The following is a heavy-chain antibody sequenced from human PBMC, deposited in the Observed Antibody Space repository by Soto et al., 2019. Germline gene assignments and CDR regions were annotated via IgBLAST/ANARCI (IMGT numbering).Heavy chain of an antibody. CDR2: IYHSGST. Sequence: SETLSLTCAVSGGSISSGGYSWSWIRQPPGQGLEWIGYIYHSGSTYYNPSLKSRVTISVDRSKNQFSLKLSSVTAADTAVYYCARDLYVRMGTGIDPWGQGTLVTVSS. D-gene: IGHD7-27*01. CDR1: GGSISSGGYS. CDR3: ARDLYVRMGTGIDP. J-gene: IGHJ5*02. V-gene: IGHV4-30-2*01.